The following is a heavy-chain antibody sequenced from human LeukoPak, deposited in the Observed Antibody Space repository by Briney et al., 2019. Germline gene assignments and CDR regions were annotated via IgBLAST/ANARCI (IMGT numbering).Heavy chain of an antibody. CDR1: GYTFTGYY. D-gene: IGHD2-2*01. Sequence: GASVKVSCKASGYTFTGYYMHWVRQAPGQGLEWMGRINPNSGGTNYAQKFQGRVTMTRDTSISTAYMELSRLRSDDTAVYYCARPYLGYCSSTSCPASDYWGQGTLVTVSS. CDR2: INPNSGGT. CDR3: ARPYLGYCSSTSCPASDY. J-gene: IGHJ4*02. V-gene: IGHV1-2*06.